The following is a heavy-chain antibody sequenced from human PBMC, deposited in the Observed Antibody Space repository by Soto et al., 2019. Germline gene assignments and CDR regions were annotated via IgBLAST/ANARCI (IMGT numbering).Heavy chain of an antibody. J-gene: IGHJ4*02. CDR3: SKGRVLRYFDWHYFDY. V-gene: IGHV3-23*01. Sequence: GGSLRLSCAASGFTFSSYAMSWVRQAPGKGLEWVSAISGSGGSTYYADYVKGRFTISRDNSKNTLYLQRNSLRAEDTAVFYCSKGRVLRYFDWHYFDYWGQGTLVTVSS. CDR1: GFTFSSYA. CDR2: ISGSGGST. D-gene: IGHD3-9*01.